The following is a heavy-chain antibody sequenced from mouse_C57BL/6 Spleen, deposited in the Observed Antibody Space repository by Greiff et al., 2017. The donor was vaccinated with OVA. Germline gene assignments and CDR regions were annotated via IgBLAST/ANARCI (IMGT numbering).Heavy chain of an antibody. Sequence: GGGLVQPKGSLKLSCAASGFSFNTYAMNWVRQAPGKGLEWVARIRSKSNNYATYYADSVKDRFTISRDDSESMLYLQMNNLKTEDTAMYYCVRHGTGFDYWGQGTTLTVSS. D-gene: IGHD4-1*01. J-gene: IGHJ2*01. CDR2: IRSKSNNYAT. CDR3: VRHGTGFDY. CDR1: GFSFNTYA. V-gene: IGHV10-1*01.